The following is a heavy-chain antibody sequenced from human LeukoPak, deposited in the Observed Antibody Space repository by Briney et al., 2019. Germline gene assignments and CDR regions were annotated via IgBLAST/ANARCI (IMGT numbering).Heavy chain of an antibody. CDR1: GFTFSSYG. D-gene: IGHD3-3*01. J-gene: IGHJ4*02. V-gene: IGHV3-30*02. CDR2: IRYDGTNK. Sequence: GGSLRLSCAASGFTFSSYGMHWVRQAPGKGLEWVAFIRYDGTNKYYADSVKGRFTISRDNSKNTLYLQMNSLRAEDTAVYYCAKGIIRIWPCPIDYWGRGTLVTVSS. CDR3: AKGIIRIWPCPIDY.